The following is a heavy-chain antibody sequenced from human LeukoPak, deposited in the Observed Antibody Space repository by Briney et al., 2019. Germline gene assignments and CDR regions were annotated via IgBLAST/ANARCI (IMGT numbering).Heavy chain of an antibody. CDR3: ARDRARLITGMALGI. D-gene: IGHD1-20*01. CDR2: INPNSGGT. Sequence: GASVKVSCKASVYTFTSSSMRWVRQAPGQGLEWMGRINPNSGGTNYAQKFQGRVTITRDTSISTAYMELSRRRSADTAVYYCARDRARLITGMALGIWGQGTMVTVSS. CDR1: VYTFTSSS. J-gene: IGHJ3*02. V-gene: IGHV1-2*06.